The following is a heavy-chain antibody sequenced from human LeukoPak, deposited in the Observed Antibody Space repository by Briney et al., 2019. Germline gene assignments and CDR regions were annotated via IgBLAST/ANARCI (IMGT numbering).Heavy chain of an antibody. Sequence: GGSLRLSCAASGFTFSDYYMSWIRQAPGRGLEWVSYISGSGSTIFYADSVKGRFTISRDNAKNSLYLQMSSLRAEDTAVYYCASQPPPGYYDSSGSFDYWGQGTLVTVSS. D-gene: IGHD3-22*01. CDR3: ASQPPPGYYDSSGSFDY. CDR1: GFTFSDYY. CDR2: ISGSGSTI. J-gene: IGHJ4*02. V-gene: IGHV3-11*04.